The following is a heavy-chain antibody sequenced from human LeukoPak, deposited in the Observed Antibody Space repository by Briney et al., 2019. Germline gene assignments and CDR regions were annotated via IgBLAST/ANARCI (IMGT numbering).Heavy chain of an antibody. Sequence: SETLSLTCTVSGGSISSSSYYWGWIRQPPGKGLEWIGSIYYSGSTYYNPSLKSRVTISVDTSKNQFSLKLSSVTAADTAVYYCARDSNGIDYWGQGTLVTVPS. V-gene: IGHV4-39*02. J-gene: IGHJ4*02. CDR2: IYYSGST. D-gene: IGHD6-19*01. CDR1: GGSISSSSYY. CDR3: ARDSNGIDY.